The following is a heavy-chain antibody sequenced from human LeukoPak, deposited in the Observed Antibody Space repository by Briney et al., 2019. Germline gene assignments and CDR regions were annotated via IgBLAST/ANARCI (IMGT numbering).Heavy chain of an antibody. CDR1: GYTFTSYG. V-gene: IGHV1-18*01. CDR3: ARRYYYDSSGYTTDAFDI. CDR2: ISAYNGNT. J-gene: IGHJ3*02. D-gene: IGHD3-22*01. Sequence: GASVKVSCKASGYTFTSYGISWVRQAPGQGLEWMGRISAYNGNTNYAQKLQGRVTMTTDTSTSTAYMELRSLRSDDTAVYYCARRYYYDSSGYTTDAFDIWGQGTMVTVSS.